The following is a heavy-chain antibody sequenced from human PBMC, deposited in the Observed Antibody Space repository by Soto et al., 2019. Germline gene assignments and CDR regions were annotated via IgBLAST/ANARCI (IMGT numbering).Heavy chain of an antibody. Sequence: SETLSLTCTVSGGSISSGGYYWSWIRQHPGKGLEWIGYIYYSGSTYYNPSLKSRVTISVDTSKNQFSLKLSSVTATDTAVYYCARDRAIDPYYDFWSGYYTDYYFDYWGQGTLVTVSS. CDR3: ARDRAIDPYYDFWSGYYTDYYFDY. D-gene: IGHD3-3*01. J-gene: IGHJ4*02. V-gene: IGHV4-31*03. CDR2: IYYSGST. CDR1: GGSISSGGYY.